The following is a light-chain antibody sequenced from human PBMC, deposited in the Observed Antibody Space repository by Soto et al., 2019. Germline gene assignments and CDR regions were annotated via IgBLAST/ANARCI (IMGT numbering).Light chain of an antibody. CDR3: QQYKSFWT. J-gene: IGKJ1*01. Sequence: DVQMTQSPSTLSASVGDRVTIPCRASQNINSWLAWYQQKPGKAPNLLIYKASSLETGVPSRFSGSGSGTEFTLTISSLQPDDFASYHCQQYKSFWTFGLGTKV. CDR1: QNINSW. CDR2: KAS. V-gene: IGKV1-5*03.